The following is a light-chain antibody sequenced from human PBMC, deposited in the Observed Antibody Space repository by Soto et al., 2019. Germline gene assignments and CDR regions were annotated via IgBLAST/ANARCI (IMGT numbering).Light chain of an antibody. CDR1: SSDFGGYNY. CDR3: SSYTSSRAYV. CDR2: DVS. Sequence: QSALTQPRSVSGSPGQSVTISCTGTSSDFGGYNYVSWYQHHPGKAPKLMIYDVSERPSGVPDRFSGSKSGNTASLTISGLQAEDEADYYCSSYTSSRAYVFGIGTKVTVL. J-gene: IGLJ1*01. V-gene: IGLV2-11*01.